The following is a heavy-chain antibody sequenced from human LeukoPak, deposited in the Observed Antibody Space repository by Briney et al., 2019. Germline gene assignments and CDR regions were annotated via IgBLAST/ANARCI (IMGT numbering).Heavy chain of an antibody. CDR1: GGSISSYY. V-gene: IGHV4-59*08. CDR2: IYYSGST. Sequence: SETLSLTCTVSGGSISSYYWSWIQQPPGKGLEWIGHIYYSGSTNYNPSLKSRVTISVDTSKNQFSLKLSSVTAADTAVYYCASHRTEWLVRGYYFDYWGQGTLVTVSS. J-gene: IGHJ4*02. CDR3: ASHRTEWLVRGYYFDY. D-gene: IGHD6-19*01.